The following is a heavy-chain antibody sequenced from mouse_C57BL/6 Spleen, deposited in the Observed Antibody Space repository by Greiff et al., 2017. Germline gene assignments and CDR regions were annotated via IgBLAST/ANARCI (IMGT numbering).Heavy chain of an antibody. CDR2: INYDGSST. CDR1: GFTFSDYY. V-gene: IGHV5-16*01. J-gene: IGHJ4*01. CDR3: ARDWAYAMDY. Sequence: EVKVVESEGGLVQPGSSMKLSCTASGFTFSDYYMAWVRQVPEKGLEWVANINYDGSSTYYLDSLKSRFIISRDNAKNILYLQMSSLKSEDTATYYCARDWAYAMDYWGQGTSVTVSS.